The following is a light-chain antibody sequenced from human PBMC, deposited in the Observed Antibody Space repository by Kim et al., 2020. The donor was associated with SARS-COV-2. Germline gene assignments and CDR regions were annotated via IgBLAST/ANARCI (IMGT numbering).Light chain of an antibody. CDR3: NSRDSNDNVV. Sequence: VALGQPVRIPCQGGSLRSYYATWYQQKPGQAPILVIYGKNNRPSGIPDRFSGSSSGNTASLTITGTQAGDEADYYCNSRDSNDNVVFGGGTKLTVL. J-gene: IGLJ2*01. CDR1: SLRSYY. CDR2: GKN. V-gene: IGLV3-19*01.